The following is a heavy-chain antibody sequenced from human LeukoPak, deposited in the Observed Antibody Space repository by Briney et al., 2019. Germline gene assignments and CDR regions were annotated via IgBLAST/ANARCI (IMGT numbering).Heavy chain of an antibody. J-gene: IGHJ4*02. CDR2: INTNTGNP. V-gene: IGHV7-4-1*02. CDR1: GYSFTSYA. Sequence: ASVKVSCKASGYSFTSYAMNWVRQAPGQGLEWMGGINTNTGNPSYAQGFTGRCVFSLDTSVSTAYLQISSLKAEDTAVYSCARVAEYSSGWYDPFDYWGQGTLVTVSS. CDR3: ARVAEYSSGWYDPFDY. D-gene: IGHD6-19*01.